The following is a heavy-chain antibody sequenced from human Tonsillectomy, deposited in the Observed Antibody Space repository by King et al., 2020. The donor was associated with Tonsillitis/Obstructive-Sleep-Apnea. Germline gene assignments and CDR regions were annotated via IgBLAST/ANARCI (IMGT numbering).Heavy chain of an antibody. Sequence: VQLVESGAEVKKPGESLKISCKGSGYSFTSYWIGWVRQMPGKGLEWMGIIYPGDSDTRYSPSFQGQVTISADKSIRTAYLQWSSLKSSDTAMYYCARLSALRYFDWLGEYYFDYWGQGTLVTVSS. V-gene: IGHV5-51*01. J-gene: IGHJ4*02. CDR2: IYPGDSDT. CDR1: GYSFTSYW. D-gene: IGHD3-9*01. CDR3: ARLSALRYFDWLGEYYFDY.